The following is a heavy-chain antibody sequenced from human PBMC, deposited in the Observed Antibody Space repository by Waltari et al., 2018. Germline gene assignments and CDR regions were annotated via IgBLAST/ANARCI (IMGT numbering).Heavy chain of an antibody. CDR2: IRSKGNKYAT. Sequence: EVQLVESGVGLVQPGGSLQLYCAASGFIFSDSDMHWVRKAPGKELEWVGCIRSKGNKYATSYAASVKGRFTISRDDSKNTAYLQMRSLKTEDTAVYYCTRHDSGGWYYFDYWGQGTLVTASS. CDR3: TRHDSGGWYYFDY. J-gene: IGHJ4*02. D-gene: IGHD3-22*01. V-gene: IGHV3-73*01. CDR1: GFIFSDSD.